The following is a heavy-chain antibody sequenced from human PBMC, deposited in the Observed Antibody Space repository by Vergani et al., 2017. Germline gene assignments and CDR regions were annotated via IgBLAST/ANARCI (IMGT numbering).Heavy chain of an antibody. CDR1: GGSISSGDYY. CDR3: ARMGVRGVIPFDY. V-gene: IGHV4-30-4*08. D-gene: IGHD3-10*01. Sequence: QVQLQESGPGLVKPSQTLSLTCTVSGGSISSGDYYWSWIRQPPGKGLEWIGYIYYSGSTYYNPSPKSRVTISVDTSKNQFSLKLSSVTAADTAVYYCARMGVRGVIPFDYWGQGTLVTVSS. CDR2: IYYSGST. J-gene: IGHJ4*02.